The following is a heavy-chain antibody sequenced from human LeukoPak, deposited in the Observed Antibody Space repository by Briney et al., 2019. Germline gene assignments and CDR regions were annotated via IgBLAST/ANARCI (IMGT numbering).Heavy chain of an antibody. CDR3: GRGNKSFDP. Sequence: GASVKVSCKASGYTFTGYYVHWVRQAPGQGLEWMGWINPNTGGTNYAQKLQGRVTMTKDTSTNAAYMELNKLTSDDTAVYYCGRGNKSFDPWGQGTLVTVCS. CDR1: GYTFTGYY. J-gene: IGHJ5*02. V-gene: IGHV1-2*02. CDR2: INPNTGGT.